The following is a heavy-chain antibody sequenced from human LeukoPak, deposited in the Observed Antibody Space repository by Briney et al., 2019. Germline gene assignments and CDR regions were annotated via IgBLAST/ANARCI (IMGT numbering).Heavy chain of an antibody. D-gene: IGHD6-13*01. CDR3: ARAENGYSSSWSYNYYYYMDV. CDR2: ISSISSYI. J-gene: IGHJ6*03. CDR1: GFTFNSYS. Sequence: GGSLRLSCAASGFTFNSYSMNWLRQAPGKGLEWVSSISSISSYIYYADSVKGPFNISRDNAKNSLYLQMNSLRAEDTAVYYCARAENGYSSSWSYNYYYYMDVWGKGTTVTVSS. V-gene: IGHV3-21*01.